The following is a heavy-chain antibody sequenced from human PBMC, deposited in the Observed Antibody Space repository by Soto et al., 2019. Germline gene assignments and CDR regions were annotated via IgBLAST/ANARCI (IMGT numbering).Heavy chain of an antibody. J-gene: IGHJ4*02. CDR1: GFTLSSYG. CDR3: AKDIVQWVAVAGRGPY. V-gene: IGHV3-30*18. D-gene: IGHD6-19*01. Sequence: QVQLVESGGGVVQPGRSLRLSCAASGFTLSSYGMHWVRQAPGKGLEWVAAISYDGSNKYYADSVKGRFTISRDNSKNTLYLQMNSLRVEDTAVYYCAKDIVQWVAVAGRGPYWGQGTLVTVSS. CDR2: ISYDGSNK.